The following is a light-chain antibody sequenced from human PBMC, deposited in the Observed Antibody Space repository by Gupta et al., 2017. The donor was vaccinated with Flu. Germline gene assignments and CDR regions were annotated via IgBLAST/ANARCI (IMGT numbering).Light chain of an antibody. J-gene: IGKJ4*01. Sequence: GDRVTLTCRASQGITSSLAWYQHKPGKAPKLLISAASTLQSGVPSRFSGSGSGTEFTLTISSLQPEDFATYFCQQFNSYPLTFGGGTKVEIK. V-gene: IGKV1-9*01. CDR3: QQFNSYPLT. CDR1: QGITSS. CDR2: AAS.